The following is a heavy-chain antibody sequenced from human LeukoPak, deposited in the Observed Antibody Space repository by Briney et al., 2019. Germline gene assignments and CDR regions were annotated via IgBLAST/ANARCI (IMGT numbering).Heavy chain of an antibody. CDR3: ARGSPGRGIVVVPAASQGWFDP. CDR1: VGSISSYY. V-gene: IGHV4-59*12. D-gene: IGHD2-2*01. Sequence: SETLSLTCTVSVGSISSYYWSWIRQPPGKGLEWIGYIYYSGSTNYNPSLKSRVTISVDTSKNQFSLKLSSVTAADTAVYYCARGSPGRGIVVVPAASQGWFDPWGQGTLVTVSS. J-gene: IGHJ5*02. CDR2: IYYSGST.